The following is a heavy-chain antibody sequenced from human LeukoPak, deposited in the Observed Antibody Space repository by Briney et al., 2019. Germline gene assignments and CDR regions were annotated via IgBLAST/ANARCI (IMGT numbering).Heavy chain of an antibody. V-gene: IGHV1-46*01. Sequence: ASVKVSCKASGYTFTSYYMHWVRQAPGQGLEWMGIINPSGGSTSYAQKFQGRVTMTRDTSTSTVYMELSSLRSENTAVYYCARPEKRWLQFSLWGQGTLVTVSS. CDR3: ARPEKRWLQFSL. D-gene: IGHD5-24*01. CDR1: GYTFTSYY. J-gene: IGHJ4*02. CDR2: INPSGGST.